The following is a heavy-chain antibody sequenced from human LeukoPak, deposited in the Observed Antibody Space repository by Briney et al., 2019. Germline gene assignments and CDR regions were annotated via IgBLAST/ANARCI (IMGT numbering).Heavy chain of an antibody. CDR1: GFTFSSYS. J-gene: IGHJ4*02. D-gene: IGHD3-22*01. CDR3: ARACYDSSGYYYQFDY. Sequence: GGSLRLSCAASGFTFSSYSMNWVRQAPGKGLEWVSYISSSSSTIYYADSVKGRFTISRDNAKNSLYLQMNSLRDEDTAVYYCARACYDSSGYYYQFDYWGQGTLVTVSS. V-gene: IGHV3-48*02. CDR2: ISSSSSTI.